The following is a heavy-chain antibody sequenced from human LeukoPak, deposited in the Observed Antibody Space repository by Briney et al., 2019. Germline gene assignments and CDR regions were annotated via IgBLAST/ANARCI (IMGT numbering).Heavy chain of an antibody. D-gene: IGHD6-19*01. J-gene: IGHJ5*02. V-gene: IGHV1-2*02. CDR1: GYTFTGYY. CDR2: INPNSGGT. CDR3: ARDGRSSGWYGVGDWFDP. Sequence: ASVKVSCKASGYTFTGYYMHWVRQAPGQGLEWMGWINPNSGGTNYAQKFQGRITMTRDTSTSTAYMELSRLRSDDTAVYYCARDGRSSGWYGVGDWFDPWGQGTLVTVSS.